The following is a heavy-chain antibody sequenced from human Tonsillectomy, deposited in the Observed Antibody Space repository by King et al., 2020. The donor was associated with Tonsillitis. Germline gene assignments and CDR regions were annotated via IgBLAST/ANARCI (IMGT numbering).Heavy chain of an antibody. CDR2: IKQDGSEE. D-gene: IGHD4-23*01. CDR3: ARDRPDYGDNFDGFDY. Sequence: VQLVESGGGLVQPGGSLRLSCAASGFTFSSYWMTWVRQAPGKGLEWVASIKQDGSEEYYVDSVKGRFTISRDNTKNSLYLQMNSLRAEDTAVYYCARDRPDYGDNFDGFDYGGQGTLITVSS. J-gene: IGHJ4*02. CDR1: GFTFSSYW. V-gene: IGHV3-7*03.